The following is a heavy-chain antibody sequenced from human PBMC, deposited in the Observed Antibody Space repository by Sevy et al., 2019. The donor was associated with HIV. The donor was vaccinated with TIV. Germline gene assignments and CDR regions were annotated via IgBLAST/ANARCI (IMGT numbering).Heavy chain of an antibody. D-gene: IGHD6-13*01. CDR1: RFTFSTYW. CDR3: ARRSDLRSSWSSFDY. CDR2: INQDGSVK. J-gene: IGHJ4*01. Sequence: GGSLRLSCAASRFTFSTYWMSWVRQAPGKGLEWVANINQDGSVKYYVDSVKGRFTISRDNAENSLYLQMNSLRAEDTAVYYCARRSDLRSSWSSFDYWGRGTLVTVSS. V-gene: IGHV3-7*01.